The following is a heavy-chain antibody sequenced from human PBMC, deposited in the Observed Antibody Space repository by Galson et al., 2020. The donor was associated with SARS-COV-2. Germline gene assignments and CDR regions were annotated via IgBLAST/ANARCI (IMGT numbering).Heavy chain of an antibody. Sequence: SGPTLVKPTQTLTLTCTFSGFSLSTSGMCVSWIRQPPGKALEWLARIDWDDDKYYSTSLKTRLTISKDTSKNQVVLTMTNMDPVDTATYYCARTYPGYSSSWYPVDYYGMDVWGQGTTVTVSS. D-gene: IGHD6-13*01. CDR2: IDWDDDK. CDR1: GFSLSTSGMC. CDR3: ARTYPGYSSSWYPVDYYGMDV. J-gene: IGHJ6*02. V-gene: IGHV2-70*11.